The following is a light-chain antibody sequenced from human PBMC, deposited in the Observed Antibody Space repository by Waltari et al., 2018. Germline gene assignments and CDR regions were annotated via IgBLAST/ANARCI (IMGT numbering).Light chain of an antibody. J-gene: IGLJ3*02. CDR1: SSNIGSTT. CDR2: NDN. Sequence: QSVLTQSPSASGTPGQRFTISCSGSSSNIGSTTLHCYQQRPGTAPNLLIYNDNQRPSGVPERFSGSKSGTSASLAISGLQSEDEADYYCAAWDASLNGWVFGGGTTLTVL. V-gene: IGLV1-44*01. CDR3: AAWDASLNGWV.